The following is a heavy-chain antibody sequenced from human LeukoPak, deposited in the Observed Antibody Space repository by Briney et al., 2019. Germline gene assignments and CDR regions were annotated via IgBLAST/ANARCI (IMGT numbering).Heavy chain of an antibody. J-gene: IGHJ4*02. CDR1: GGSFSGYY. Sequence: PSETLSLTCAVYGGSFSGYYWSWIRQPPGKGLEWIGEINHSGSTNYNPSLKSRVTISVDTSKNQFSLKLSSVTAADTAVYYCARLTMVRGVIIKGFDYWGQGTLVTVSS. CDR3: ARLTMVRGVIIKGFDY. D-gene: IGHD3-10*01. V-gene: IGHV4-34*01. CDR2: INHSGST.